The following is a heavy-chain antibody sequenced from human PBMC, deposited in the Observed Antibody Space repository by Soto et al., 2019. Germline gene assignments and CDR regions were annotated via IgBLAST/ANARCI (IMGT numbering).Heavy chain of an antibody. CDR2: ISGSGGST. CDR3: AKGPTRITMIVVVIPGYGMDV. J-gene: IGHJ6*02. V-gene: IGHV3-23*01. D-gene: IGHD3-22*01. CDR1: GFTFSSYA. Sequence: GGSLRLSCAASGFTFSSYAMSWVRQAPGKGLEWVSAISGSGGSTYYADSVKGRFTISRDNSKNTLYLQMNSLRAEDTAVYYCAKGPTRITMIVVVIPGYGMDVWGQGTTVTVSS.